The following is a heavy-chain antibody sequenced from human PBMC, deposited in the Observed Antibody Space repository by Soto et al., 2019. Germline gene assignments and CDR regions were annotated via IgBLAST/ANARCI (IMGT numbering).Heavy chain of an antibody. Sequence: QVQLVQSGAEVKKPGASVKVSGRVPGYTFPSYGISGVRQAPGQGLEGRGWISAYNGNTNYAQKLQGRVTMTTDTSTSTAYMELRSLRSDDTAVYYCARDSVRYSSGWDHFDYWGQGTLVTVSS. J-gene: IGHJ4*02. V-gene: IGHV1-18*01. CDR1: GYTFPSYG. CDR3: ARDSVRYSSGWDHFDY. D-gene: IGHD6-19*01. CDR2: ISAYNGNT.